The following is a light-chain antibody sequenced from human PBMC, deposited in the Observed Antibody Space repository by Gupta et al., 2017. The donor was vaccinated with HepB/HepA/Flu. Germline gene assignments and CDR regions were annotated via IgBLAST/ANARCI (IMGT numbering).Light chain of an antibody. CDR2: GAS. V-gene: IGKV1-6*01. CDR1: LDRGNF. J-gene: IGKJ4*02. CDR3: LQDNSDPRT. Sequence: TQMTQSPSSLSASVGQRVIMTCRASLDRGNFLAWYQQRPGQAPKLLIFGASTLQTGVPSRSDGRGSGKDCTIISSRLQPDDAATYYWLQDNSDPRTFGGGTKVEVK.